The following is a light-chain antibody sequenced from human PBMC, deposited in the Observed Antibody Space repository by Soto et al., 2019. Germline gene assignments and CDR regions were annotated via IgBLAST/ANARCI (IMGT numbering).Light chain of an antibody. V-gene: IGKV1-5*01. CDR1: QTITNS. Sequence: DIQMTQSPSTVSASVGDRVTITCRASQTITNSLAWYQRKPGKAPKVLIYDASNLESGVPSRFSGSGSGTEFILTISSLQPDDFATYYCQHYGGLWTFGQGTKVEVK. CDR2: DAS. J-gene: IGKJ1*01. CDR3: QHYGGLWT.